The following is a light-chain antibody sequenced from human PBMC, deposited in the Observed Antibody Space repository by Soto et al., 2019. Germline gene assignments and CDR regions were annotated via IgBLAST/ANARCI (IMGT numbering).Light chain of an antibody. CDR3: AAWYDSLNGAV. CDR2: SNN. J-gene: IGLJ7*01. CDR1: SSNIGSNT. V-gene: IGLV1-44*01. Sequence: QSVLTQPHSASGTPGQRVTISCSGSSSNIGSNTVNWYQQLPGTAPKLLIYSNNQRPSGVPDRFSGSKAGTYASLAISGLQPEDEAEYDCAAWYDSLNGAVFGGGTQLTVL.